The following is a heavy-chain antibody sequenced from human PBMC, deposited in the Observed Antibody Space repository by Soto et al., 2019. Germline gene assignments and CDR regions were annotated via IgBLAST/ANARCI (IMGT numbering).Heavy chain of an antibody. V-gene: IGHV5-51*01. CDR2: IYPGDSDT. CDR1: GYTFTNSW. Sequence: ESLTISCKGSGYTFTNSWIGLVRQMPGKGLEWMGIIYPGDSDTKYNPSFQGQVTISADKSITTTYLRWTSLKASDTAIEYCAASFFYYGMDVWGQGTTVTVPS. J-gene: IGHJ6*02. D-gene: IGHD3-16*02. CDR3: AASFFYYGMDV.